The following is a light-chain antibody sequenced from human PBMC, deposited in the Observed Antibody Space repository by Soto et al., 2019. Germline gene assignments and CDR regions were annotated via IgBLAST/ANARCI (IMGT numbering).Light chain of an antibody. J-gene: IGKJ1*01. CDR2: EAS. CDR1: QGVSSY. V-gene: IGKV3-11*01. Sequence: EIVLTQSPATLSLSPGERATLSCRASQGVSSYLAWYQQKPGQAPSLLIYEASSRAPGIPARFSGGGSGTDFTLTISSLEPEDFAVYYCLQRGNWPWTFGQGTKVEIK. CDR3: LQRGNWPWT.